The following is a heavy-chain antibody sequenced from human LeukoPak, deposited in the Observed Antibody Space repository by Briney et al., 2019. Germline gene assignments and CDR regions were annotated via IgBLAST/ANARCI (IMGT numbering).Heavy chain of an antibody. J-gene: IGHJ3*02. CDR3: ARLDSYADDAFDI. Sequence: PSETLSLTCGVSGVSISTYYWSWIRQAPGKGLEWIGYIADSGSTNYNPSLKSRVSISVDTSKNQISLKLSSVTAADTAVYYCARLDSYADDAFDIWGQGTMVTVSS. CDR1: GVSISTYY. D-gene: IGHD5-18*01. CDR2: IADSGST. V-gene: IGHV4-59*01.